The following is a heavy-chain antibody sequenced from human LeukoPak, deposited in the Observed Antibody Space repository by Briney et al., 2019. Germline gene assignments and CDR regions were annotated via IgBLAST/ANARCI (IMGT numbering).Heavy chain of an antibody. Sequence: GSLELSCTASRFPFRDYWMSWVRQAPGKGLEWVANIKQDGSEKYYVDSVNGRFTISRDDAKNSLYLQMNSLRAEDTAVYYCARVSSNTVTTLQYFDYWGQGTLVSVSS. CDR2: IKQDGSEK. CDR1: RFPFRDYW. D-gene: IGHD4-17*01. CDR3: ARVSSNTVTTLQYFDY. V-gene: IGHV3-7*01. J-gene: IGHJ4*02.